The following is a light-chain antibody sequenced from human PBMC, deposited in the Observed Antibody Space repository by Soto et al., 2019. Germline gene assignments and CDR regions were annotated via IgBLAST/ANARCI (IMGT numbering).Light chain of an antibody. Sequence: EIVLTQSPGTLSLSPGERATLSCRASQSVSSRYLAGYQQKPGQAPRLLIYGASSRATGIPDRFSGSGSGTDFTLTISRLEPEDFAVYYCQQYGSSPGLTCGGGTKVEIK. J-gene: IGKJ4*01. V-gene: IGKV3-20*01. CDR3: QQYGSSPGLT. CDR2: GAS. CDR1: QSVSSRY.